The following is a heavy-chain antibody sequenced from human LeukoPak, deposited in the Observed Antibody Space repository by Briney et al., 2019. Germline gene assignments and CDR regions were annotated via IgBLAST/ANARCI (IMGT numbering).Heavy chain of an antibody. J-gene: IGHJ2*01. Sequence: SETLSLTCAVYGGSFSEYYWSWIRQPPEKGLDWIGEITRTGRINYNPALKGRVTMSLDTSKNQFSLELSSMTAADTAVYYCARLFDGGSAHWYFDLGGGGTLATVPS. CDR3: ARLFDGGSAHWYFDL. D-gene: IGHD3-16*01. CDR2: ITRTGRI. V-gene: IGHV4-34*01. CDR1: GGSFSEYY.